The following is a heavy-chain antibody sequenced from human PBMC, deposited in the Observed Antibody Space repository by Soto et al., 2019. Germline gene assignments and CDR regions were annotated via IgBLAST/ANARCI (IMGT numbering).Heavy chain of an antibody. D-gene: IGHD3-3*01. CDR2: IYYSGST. CDR3: AREVLWSAHGWFDP. J-gene: IGHJ5*02. Sequence: QVQLQESGPGLVKPSETLSLTCTVSGGSVSSGSYYWSWIRQPPGKGLEWIGYIYYSGSTNYNPSLKSRVTIAVETTKNQFSLKLSSVTAADTAVYYGAREVLWSAHGWFDPWGQGTLVTVSS. V-gene: IGHV4-61*01. CDR1: GGSVSSGSYY.